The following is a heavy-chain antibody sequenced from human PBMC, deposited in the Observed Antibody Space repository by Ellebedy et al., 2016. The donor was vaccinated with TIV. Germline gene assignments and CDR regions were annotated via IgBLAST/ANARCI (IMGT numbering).Heavy chain of an antibody. Sequence: GESLKISXAASGFTFSDYYMSWIRQAPGKGLEWVSYISSSSSYTNYADSVKGRFTISRDNAKNSLYLQMNSLRAEDTAVYYCARGQNYDILTGYYYFDYWGQGTLVTVSS. D-gene: IGHD3-9*01. CDR3: ARGQNYDILTGYYYFDY. J-gene: IGHJ4*02. CDR1: GFTFSDYY. CDR2: ISSSSSYT. V-gene: IGHV3-11*06.